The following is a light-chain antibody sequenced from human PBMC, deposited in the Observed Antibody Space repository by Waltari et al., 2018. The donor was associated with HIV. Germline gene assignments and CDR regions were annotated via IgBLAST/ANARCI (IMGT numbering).Light chain of an antibody. Sequence: QSALTQPASVSGSRGQSIPISCTGTSRDIGAYKHVSWYQHHPAKAPKLMIYEVNSRPSGISSRFSGSKSGNTASLTISGLQAEDEADYYCCSYAGTYIVFGTGTEVTVL. CDR3: CSYAGTYIV. CDR2: EVN. V-gene: IGLV2-14*01. J-gene: IGLJ1*01. CDR1: SRDIGAYKH.